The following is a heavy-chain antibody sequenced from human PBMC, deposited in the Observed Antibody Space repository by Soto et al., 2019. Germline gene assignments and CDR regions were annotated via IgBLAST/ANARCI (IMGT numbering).Heavy chain of an antibody. Sequence: QVTLKESGPVLVKPTETLTLTCTVSGFSLSNARMGVSWIRQPPGKALEWLAHIFSNDEKSYSTSLKSRLTIPKDTSKSQVVLTMTNMDPVDTATYYCAPIYYGDSLAEYFQHWGQGTLVTVSS. CDR1: GFSLSNARMG. CDR2: IFSNDEK. V-gene: IGHV2-26*01. J-gene: IGHJ1*01. CDR3: APIYYGDSLAEYFQH. D-gene: IGHD4-17*01.